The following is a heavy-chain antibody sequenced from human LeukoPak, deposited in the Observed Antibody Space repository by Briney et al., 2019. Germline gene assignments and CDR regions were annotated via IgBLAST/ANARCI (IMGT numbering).Heavy chain of an antibody. V-gene: IGHV4-34*01. J-gene: IGHJ4*02. CDR1: GGSFSGYY. D-gene: IGHD6-13*01. Sequence: SEALSLTCAVYGGSFSGYYWSWIRQPPGKGLEWIGEINHSGSTNYNPSLKSRVTISVDTSKNQFSLKLSSVTAADTAVYYCARQRIAAAGPFDYWGQGTLVTVSS. CDR3: ARQRIAAAGPFDY. CDR2: INHSGST.